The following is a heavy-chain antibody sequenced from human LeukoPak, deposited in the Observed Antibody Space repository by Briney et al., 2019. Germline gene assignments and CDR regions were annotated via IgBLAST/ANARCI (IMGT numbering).Heavy chain of an antibody. Sequence: GGSLRLSCVASGFTFSSYSMSWVRQAPGKGLEWVANIKKDGSVKYYVDSVKGRFTISRDNAKKSLYLQMNSLRADDTAVYYCAREAYWGQGTLVTVSS. J-gene: IGHJ4*02. CDR3: AREAY. CDR2: IKKDGSVK. V-gene: IGHV3-7*01. CDR1: GFTFSSYS.